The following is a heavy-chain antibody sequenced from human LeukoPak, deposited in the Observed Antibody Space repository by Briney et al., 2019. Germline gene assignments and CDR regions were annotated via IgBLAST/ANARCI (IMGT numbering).Heavy chain of an antibody. V-gene: IGHV3-48*01. CDR1: GFTFSSYS. CDR3: ARTAGYYPYNWFDP. D-gene: IGHD3-9*01. Sequence: PGGSLRLSCAASGFTFSSYSMTWVRQAPGKGLEWVSYISSSSSTIYYADPVKGRFTISRDNAKNSLYLQMNSLRAEDTAVYYCARTAGYYPYNWFDPRGQGTLVTVSS. J-gene: IGHJ5*02. CDR2: ISSSSSTI.